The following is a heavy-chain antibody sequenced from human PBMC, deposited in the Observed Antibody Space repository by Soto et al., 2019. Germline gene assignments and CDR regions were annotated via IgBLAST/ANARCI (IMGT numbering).Heavy chain of an antibody. Sequence: ASVKVSCKASGYTFTGYYMHWVRQAPGQGLEWMGWINPNSGGTNYAQKFQGWVTMTRDTSISTAYMELSRLRSDDTAVYYCARAGEYSSSWYYYYYYGMDAWGQGTTVTVSS. D-gene: IGHD6-13*01. J-gene: IGHJ6*02. CDR2: INPNSGGT. V-gene: IGHV1-2*04. CDR1: GYTFTGYY. CDR3: ARAGEYSSSWYYYYYYGMDA.